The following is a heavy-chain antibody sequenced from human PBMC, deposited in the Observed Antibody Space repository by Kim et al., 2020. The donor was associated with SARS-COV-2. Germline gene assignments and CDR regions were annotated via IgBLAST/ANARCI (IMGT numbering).Heavy chain of an antibody. Sequence: GGSLRLSCAASGFTFSSYGMHWVRQAPGKGLEWVAVIWYDGSNKYYADSVKGRFTISRDNSKNTLYLQMNSLRAEDTAVYYCARDPSPVYYDFWSGYYNYYYYYGMDVWGQGTTVTVSS. V-gene: IGHV3-33*01. CDR2: IWYDGSNK. J-gene: IGHJ6*02. CDR1: GFTFSSYG. D-gene: IGHD3-3*01. CDR3: ARDPSPVYYDFWSGYYNYYYYYGMDV.